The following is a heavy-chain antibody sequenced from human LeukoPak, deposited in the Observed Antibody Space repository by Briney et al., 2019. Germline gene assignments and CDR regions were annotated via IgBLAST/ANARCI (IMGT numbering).Heavy chain of an antibody. J-gene: IGHJ4*02. CDR1: GFTFSSYW. CDR3: ARDPVEWELLLDY. CDR2: MNIDGSEK. Sequence: GGSLRLSCAASGFTFSSYWMGWVRQAPGKRVEWVANMNIDGSEKYYADSAKGRFTISRDNARNSVYLQMNSLRVEDTAVYYCARDPVEWELLLDYWGQGTLVTVSS. V-gene: IGHV3-7*01. D-gene: IGHD1-26*01.